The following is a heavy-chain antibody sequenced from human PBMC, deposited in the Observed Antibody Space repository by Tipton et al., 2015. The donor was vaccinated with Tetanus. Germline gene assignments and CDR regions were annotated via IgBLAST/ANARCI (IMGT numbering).Heavy chain of an antibody. CDR2: INQDGSEE. J-gene: IGHJ4*02. CDR3: ARYVSSGYWVF. CDR1: GFSFSSYW. V-gene: IGHV3-7*01. D-gene: IGHD3-22*01. Sequence: SLRLSCAASGFSFSSYWMTWVRQAPGQGLEWVANINQDGSEEHYVDPVRGRFTISRDNANNSLYLHMNSLRAEDTALYYCARYVSSGYWVFWGQGTLVTVSS.